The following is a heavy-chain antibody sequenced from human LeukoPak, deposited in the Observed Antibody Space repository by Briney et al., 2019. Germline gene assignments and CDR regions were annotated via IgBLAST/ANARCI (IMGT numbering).Heavy chain of an antibody. D-gene: IGHD1-26*01. CDR1: GFTVSSNY. J-gene: IGHJ3*02. V-gene: IGHV3-7*01. CDR3: ASESGSKRLVAFDI. Sequence: GGSLRLSCAASGFTVSSNYMSWVRQAPGKGLEWVANIKQDGSEKYHVDSVKGRFTISRDNAKNSLYLQMNSLRAEDTAVYYCASESGSKRLVAFDIWGQGTVVTVSS. CDR2: IKQDGSEK.